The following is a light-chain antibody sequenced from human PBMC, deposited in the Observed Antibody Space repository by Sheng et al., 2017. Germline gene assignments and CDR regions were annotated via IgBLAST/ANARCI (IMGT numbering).Light chain of an antibody. V-gene: IGKV1-16*02. Sequence: DIQMTQSPSSLSASVGDRVIISCRTSQDISNHLAWFQQKPGRGPKSLIFAASRLQSGVPSKFSGSGAGTDFTLTISSLQPEDFATYYCLQNNNFPLAFGGGTKVEIK. CDR2: AAS. CDR3: LQNNNFPLA. CDR1: QDISNH. J-gene: IGKJ4*01.